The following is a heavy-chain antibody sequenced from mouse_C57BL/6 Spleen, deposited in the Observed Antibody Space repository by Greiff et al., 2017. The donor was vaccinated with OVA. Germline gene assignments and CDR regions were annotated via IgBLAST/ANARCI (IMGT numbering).Heavy chain of an antibody. CDR1: GYTFTDYE. Sequence: VQLQQPGTELVKPGASVKLSCKASGYTFTDYEMHWVKQTPVHGLEWIGAIDPETGGTAYNQKFKGKAILTADKSSSTAYMELRSLTSEDSAVYYCTRFSITAVAGYAMDYWGQGTSVTVSS. CDR2: IDPETGGT. D-gene: IGHD1-1*01. CDR3: TRFSITAVAGYAMDY. V-gene: IGHV1-15*01. J-gene: IGHJ4*01.